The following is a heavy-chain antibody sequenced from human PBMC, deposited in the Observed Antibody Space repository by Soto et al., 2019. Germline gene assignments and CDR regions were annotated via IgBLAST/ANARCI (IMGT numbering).Heavy chain of an antibody. V-gene: IGHV4-39*01. CDR1: GGSISSSSYY. Sequence: SETLSLTCTVSGGSISSSSYYWGWIRQPPGKGLEWIGSIYYSGSTYYNPSLKSRVTISVDTSKNQFSLKLSSVTAADTAVYYCARHGLGGVIFDAFDIWGQGTMVTVSS. CDR3: ARHGLGGVIFDAFDI. D-gene: IGHD3-16*02. CDR2: IYYSGST. J-gene: IGHJ3*02.